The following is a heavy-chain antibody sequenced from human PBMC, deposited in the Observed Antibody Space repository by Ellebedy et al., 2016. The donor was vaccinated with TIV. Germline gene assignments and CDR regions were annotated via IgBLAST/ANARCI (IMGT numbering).Heavy chain of an antibody. CDR1: GFIFSDYW. V-gene: IGHV3-7*01. J-gene: IGHJ4*01. D-gene: IGHD1-1*01. CDR2: IKEDGGEK. CDR3: ARSPATGTVDY. Sequence: GGSLRLXXAASGFIFSDYWMPWVRQAPGKGLEWVANIKEDGGEKYYVDSVKGRFTISRDNTKNSLYLQMNSLRAGDTAVYYCARSPATGTVDYWGHGTLVTVSS.